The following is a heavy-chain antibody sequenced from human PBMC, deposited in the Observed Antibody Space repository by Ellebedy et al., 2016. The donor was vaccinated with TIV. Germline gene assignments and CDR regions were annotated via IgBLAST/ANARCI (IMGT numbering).Heavy chain of an antibody. J-gene: IGHJ3*01. V-gene: IGHV3-7*01. CDR1: GFTFSSYW. CDR3: AKDGSYGDYRSPAHAFEF. Sequence: GESLKISCAAPGFTFSSYWMSWVRQAPGKGLEWVANINQDGSEKYYVDSVKGRLTISRDNAKNSLYLQMNSLGADDTAVYYCAKDGSYGDYRSPAHAFEFWGQGTMVTVSS. D-gene: IGHD4-17*01. CDR2: INQDGSEK.